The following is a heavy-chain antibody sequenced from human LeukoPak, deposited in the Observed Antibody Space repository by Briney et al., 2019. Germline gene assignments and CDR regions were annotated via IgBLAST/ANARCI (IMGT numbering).Heavy chain of an antibody. D-gene: IGHD3-10*01. Sequence: SETLSLTCTVSGYFISSGYYWGWIRQPPGKGLQWIGSIHHSGSTYYSPSLKRRVTISLDTSRNQFSLKLNSVTAADTAVYYCAKSNGYGLVDIWGQGTVVTVSS. CDR1: GYFISSGYY. J-gene: IGHJ3*02. V-gene: IGHV4-38-2*02. CDR3: AKSNGYGLVDI. CDR2: IHHSGST.